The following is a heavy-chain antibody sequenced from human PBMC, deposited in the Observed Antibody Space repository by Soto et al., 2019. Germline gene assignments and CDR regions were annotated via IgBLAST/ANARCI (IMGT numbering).Heavy chain of an antibody. CDR1: GFTFSSYS. V-gene: IGHV3-48*02. J-gene: IGHJ6*02. CDR3: AAFFTHGMDV. CDR2: ISSSSTI. Sequence: GGSLRLSCAASGFTFSSYSMNWVRQAPGKGLEWVSYISSSSTIYYADSVKGRFTISRDNAKNSLYLQMNSLRDEDTAVYYCAAFFTHGMDVWGQGTTVTVSS.